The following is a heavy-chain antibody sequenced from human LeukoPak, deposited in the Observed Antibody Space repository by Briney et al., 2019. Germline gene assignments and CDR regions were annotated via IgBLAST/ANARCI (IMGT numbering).Heavy chain of an antibody. V-gene: IGHV3-30-3*01. CDR2: ISYDGSNK. CDR3: ARGGDYYDSSGYYYTDAFDY. CDR1: GFTFSSYA. D-gene: IGHD3-22*01. Sequence: GRSLRLSCAASGFTFSSYAMHWVRQAPGKGLEWVAVISYDGSNKYYADSVKGRLTISRDNSKNTLYLQMNSLRAEDTAVYYCARGGDYYDSSGYYYTDAFDYWGQGTLVTVSS. J-gene: IGHJ4*02.